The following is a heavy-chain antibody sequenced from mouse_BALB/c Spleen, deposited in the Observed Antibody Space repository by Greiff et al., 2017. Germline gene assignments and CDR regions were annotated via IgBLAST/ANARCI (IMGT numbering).Heavy chain of an antibody. D-gene: IGHD4-1*01. CDR3: ARHETGKFAY. V-gene: IGHV5-12-2*01. J-gene: IGHJ3*01. CDR2: ISNGGGST. CDR1: GFTFSSYT. Sequence: EVQLMESGGGLVQPGGSLKLSCAASGFTFSSYTMSWVRQTPEKRLEWVAYISNGGGSTYYPDTVKGRFTISRDNAKNTLYLQMSSLKSEDTAMYYCARHETGKFAYWGQGTLVTVSA.